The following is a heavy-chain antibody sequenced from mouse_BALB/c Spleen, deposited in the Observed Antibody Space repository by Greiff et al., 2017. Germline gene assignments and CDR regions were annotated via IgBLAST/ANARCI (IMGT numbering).Heavy chain of an antibody. V-gene: IGHV1-7*01. Sequence: QVQLKQSGAELAKPGASVKMSCKASGYTFTSYWMHWVKQRPGQGLEWIGYINPSTGYTEYNQKFKDKATLTADKSSSTAYMQLSSLTSEDSAVYYCARGTLYAMDYWGQGTSVTVSS. D-gene: IGHD3-3*01. CDR1: GYTFTSYW. J-gene: IGHJ4*01. CDR3: ARGTLYAMDY. CDR2: INPSTGYT.